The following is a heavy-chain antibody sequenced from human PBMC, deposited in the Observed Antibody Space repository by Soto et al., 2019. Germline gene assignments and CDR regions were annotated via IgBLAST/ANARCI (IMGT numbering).Heavy chain of an antibody. D-gene: IGHD3-9*01. CDR1: GFTFGDYA. V-gene: IGHV3-49*04. Sequence: QPGGSLRLSCTTSGFTFGDYAMNWVRQAPGKGLEWVSFIRGTPYGGATEYAASEKGRFTISRDDSRSIAYLHMNSLKSEDTAVYYCTTSTYYDISLPFNFDYWGQGTLVTVSS. CDR3: TTSTYYDISLPFNFDY. J-gene: IGHJ4*02. CDR2: IRGTPYGGAT.